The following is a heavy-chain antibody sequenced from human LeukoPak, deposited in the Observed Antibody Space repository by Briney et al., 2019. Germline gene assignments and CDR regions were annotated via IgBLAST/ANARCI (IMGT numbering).Heavy chain of an antibody. CDR1: GGSFSDYY. D-gene: IGHD6-6*01. J-gene: IGHJ5*02. V-gene: IGHV4-34*01. CDR3: ARVYSSSGYSWFDP. CDR2: INHSGST. Sequence: PSETLSLTCGVNGGSFSDYYWSWIRQPPGKGLEWIGEINHSGSTNYNPSLKSRVTMSVDTSKNHFSLNLSSVTAADTAVYYCARVYSSSGYSWFDPWGQGTLVTVPS.